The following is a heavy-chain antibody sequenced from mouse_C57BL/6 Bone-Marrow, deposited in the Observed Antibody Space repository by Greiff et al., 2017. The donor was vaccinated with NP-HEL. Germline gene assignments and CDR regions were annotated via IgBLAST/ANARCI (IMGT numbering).Heavy chain of an antibody. J-gene: IGHJ3*01. D-gene: IGHD1-1*01. Sequence: VQLQQSGAELARPGASVKLSCKASGYTFTSYGISWVKQRTGQGLEWIGEIYPRSGNTYYNEKFKGKATLTADKSSSTAYIELRSLTSEDSAVNFCARLLQAGFAYWGQGTLVTVSA. V-gene: IGHV1-81*01. CDR2: IYPRSGNT. CDR1: GYTFTSYG. CDR3: ARLLQAGFAY.